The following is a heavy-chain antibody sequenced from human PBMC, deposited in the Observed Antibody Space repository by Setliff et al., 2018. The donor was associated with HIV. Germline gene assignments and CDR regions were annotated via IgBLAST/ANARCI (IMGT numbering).Heavy chain of an antibody. V-gene: IGHV1-69*06. CDR2: ITPIFGTT. J-gene: IGHJ4*02. D-gene: IGHD3-3*02. CDR1: GGTFSSYA. Sequence: SVKVSCKASGGTFSSYAINWVRQAPGQGLEWMGRITPIFGTTNYAQKFQGRVTITADRSTSTTYMELRNLRSDDTAVYYCARHPMSPFLEWSYDSWGQGTLVTVSS. CDR3: ARHPMSPFLEWSYDS.